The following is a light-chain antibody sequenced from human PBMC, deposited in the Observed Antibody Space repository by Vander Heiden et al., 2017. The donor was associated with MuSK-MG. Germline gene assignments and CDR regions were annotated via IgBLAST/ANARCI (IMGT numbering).Light chain of an antibody. CDR1: QSISNSP. V-gene: IGKV3-20*01. J-gene: IGKJ2*01. CDR3: QQDGNSPFT. CDR2: GAS. Sequence: VLPQSLGTLSLSPGERATFSCRASQSISNSPLAWYQQKPGQTPRLLIYGASSRPTGISDRFSGSGSGTDFTLTISRLEPEDFAVYYCQQDGNSPFTFGQGTKVEIK.